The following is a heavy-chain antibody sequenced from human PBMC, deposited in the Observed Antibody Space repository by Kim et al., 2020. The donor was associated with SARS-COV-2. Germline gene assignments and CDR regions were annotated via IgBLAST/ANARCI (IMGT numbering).Heavy chain of an antibody. V-gene: IGHV1-2*02. CDR3: ARVLGLQWFGELLSGWGWFHP. Sequence: ASVKVSCKASGYTFTGYYMHWVRQAPGQGLEWMGWINPNSGGTNYAQKFQGRVTMTRDTSISTAYMELSRLRSDDTAVYYCARVLGLQWFGELLSGWGWFHPLGQGTLVTVSS. CDR1: GYTFTGYY. D-gene: IGHD3-10*01. CDR2: INPNSGGT. J-gene: IGHJ5*02.